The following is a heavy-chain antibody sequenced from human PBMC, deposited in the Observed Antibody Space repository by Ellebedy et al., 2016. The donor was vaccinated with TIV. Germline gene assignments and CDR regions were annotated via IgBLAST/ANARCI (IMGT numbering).Heavy chain of an antibody. CDR2: ISVHNGNT. Sequence: ASVKVSCKTSGYTFASNGISWVRQAPGQGLEWLGWISVHNGNTNYAQKFRGRVTMTTDTSTNTAYMELTNLRFDDTGLYYCAREGFDYWGQGTLVAVSS. CDR3: AREGFDY. CDR1: GYTFASNG. J-gene: IGHJ4*02. V-gene: IGHV1-18*01.